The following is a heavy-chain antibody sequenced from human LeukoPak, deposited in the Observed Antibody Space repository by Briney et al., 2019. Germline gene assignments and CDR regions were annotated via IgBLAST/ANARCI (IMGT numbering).Heavy chain of an antibody. CDR1: LFTFSSYA. J-gene: IGHJ4*02. V-gene: IGHV3-30*04. CDR3: AREQGNYQYYFDY. Sequence: PGGSLRLSCAASLFTFSSYAMHWVRQAPGKGLEGVAVISYDGSNKYYADSMKGRLTISRDNSKNTLYLQMNSLRAEDTAVYYCAREQGNYQYYFDYWGQGTLVTVSS. D-gene: IGHD4-11*01. CDR2: ISYDGSNK.